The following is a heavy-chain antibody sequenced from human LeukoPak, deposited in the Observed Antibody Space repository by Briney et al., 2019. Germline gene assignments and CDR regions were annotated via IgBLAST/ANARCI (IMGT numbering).Heavy chain of an antibody. Sequence: PSETLSLTCTVSGGSISSYYWSWIRQPAGKGLEWIERIYASGSTNYNPSLKSRVTISLDTSRNRFSLNLSSVTATDTAVYFCARDRSSGWLNWFDPWGQGTLVTVSP. D-gene: IGHD6-19*01. V-gene: IGHV4-4*07. CDR3: ARDRSSGWLNWFDP. J-gene: IGHJ5*02. CDR2: IYASGST. CDR1: GGSISSYY.